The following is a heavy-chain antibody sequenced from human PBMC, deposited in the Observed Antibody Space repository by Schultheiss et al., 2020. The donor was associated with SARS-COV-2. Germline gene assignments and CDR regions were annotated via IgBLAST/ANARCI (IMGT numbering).Heavy chain of an antibody. Sequence: GGSLRLSCTASGFTFSNYWMSWVRQAPGKGLEWVANIKQDGSDEYYVDSVKGRFTISRDNAKNSLYLQMNSLRAEDTAVYYCANPYQGNYADYWGQGTLVTVSS. CDR1: GFTFSNYW. J-gene: IGHJ4*02. D-gene: IGHD2-2*01. V-gene: IGHV3-7*03. CDR3: ANPYQGNYADY. CDR2: IKQDGSDE.